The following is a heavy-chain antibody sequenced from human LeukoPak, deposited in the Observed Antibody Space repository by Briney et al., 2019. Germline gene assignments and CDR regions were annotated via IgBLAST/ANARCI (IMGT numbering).Heavy chain of an antibody. CDR1: GGSFSGYY. V-gene: IGHV4-34*01. J-gene: IGHJ4*02. CDR3: ARGAAEMFWGSYRYNYFDY. D-gene: IGHD3-16*02. Sequence: PSETLSLTCAVYGGSFSGYYWSWIRQPPGKGLEWIGEINHSGSTNYNPSLKSRVTISVDTSKNQFSLKLSSVTAADTAVYYCARGAAEMFWGSYRYNYFDYWGQGTLVTVSP. CDR2: INHSGST.